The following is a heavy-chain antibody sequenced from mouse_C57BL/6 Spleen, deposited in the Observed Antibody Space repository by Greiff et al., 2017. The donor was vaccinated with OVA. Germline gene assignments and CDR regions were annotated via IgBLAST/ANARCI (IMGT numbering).Heavy chain of an antibody. CDR1: GFTFSDYG. CDR3: ARIFYYAMDY. J-gene: IGHJ4*01. V-gene: IGHV5-17*01. CDR2: ISSGSSTI. Sequence: VKLVESGGGLVKPGGSLKLSCAASGFTFSDYGMHWVRQAPEKGLEWVAYISSGSSTIYYADTVKGRFTISRDNAKNTLFLQMTSLRSEDTAMYYCARIFYYAMDYWGQGTSVTVSS.